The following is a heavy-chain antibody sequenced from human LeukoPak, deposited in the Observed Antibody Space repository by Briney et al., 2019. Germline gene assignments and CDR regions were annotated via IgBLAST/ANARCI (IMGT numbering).Heavy chain of an antibody. J-gene: IGHJ4*02. CDR1: GFTFDDYA. Sequence: GGSLRLSCAASGFTFDDYAMHWVRQAPGQGLEWVSGISWNSGSIGYADSVKGRFTISRDNAKNSLYLQMNSLRAEDTALYYCAKDMSPYGSGSYYPGDFDYWGQGTLVTVSS. CDR3: AKDMSPYGSGSYYPGDFDY. D-gene: IGHD3-10*01. V-gene: IGHV3-9*01. CDR2: ISWNSGSI.